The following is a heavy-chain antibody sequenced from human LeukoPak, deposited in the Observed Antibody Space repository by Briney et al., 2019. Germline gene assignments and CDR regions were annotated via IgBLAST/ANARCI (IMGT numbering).Heavy chain of an antibody. J-gene: IGHJ4*02. CDR1: GGSISSYY. CDR3: ATYMYGGDYGSYYFEI. D-gene: IGHD3-16*01. Sequence: SETLSLTCTVSGGSISSYYWSWIRQPPGKGLEWIGYIYYSGTTNYNPSLKSRVIMSIDTSKNHFSLKLTSVTAADTAVYYCATYMYGGDYGSYYFEIWGQGTLVTVSS. CDR2: IYYSGTT. V-gene: IGHV4-59*12.